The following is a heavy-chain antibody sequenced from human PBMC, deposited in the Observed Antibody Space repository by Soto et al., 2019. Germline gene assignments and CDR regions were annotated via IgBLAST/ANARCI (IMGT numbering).Heavy chain of an antibody. D-gene: IGHD5-12*01. CDR3: AREGRSGYDFDAFDI. V-gene: IGHV3-21*01. J-gene: IGHJ3*02. Sequence: GGSLRLSCAASGFTFSSYSMNWVRQAPGKGLEWVSSISSSSSYIYYADSVKGRLTISRDNAKNSLYLQMNSLRAEDTAVYYCAREGRSGYDFDAFDIWGQGTMVTVSS. CDR2: ISSSSSYI. CDR1: GFTFSSYS.